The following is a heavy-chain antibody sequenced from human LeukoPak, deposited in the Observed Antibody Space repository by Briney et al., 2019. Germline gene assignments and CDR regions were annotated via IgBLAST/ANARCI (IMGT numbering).Heavy chain of an antibody. CDR1: GGTFSSYA. J-gene: IGHJ5*02. CDR2: IIPILSIA. Sequence: SVKVSCKASGGTFSSYAISWVRQAPGQGLEWMGRIIPILSIANYAQKFQGRVTITADKSTSTAYMELSSLRSEDTAVYYCARELYRYSSSWYRWFDPWGQGTLVTVSS. D-gene: IGHD6-13*01. V-gene: IGHV1-69*04. CDR3: ARELYRYSSSWYRWFDP.